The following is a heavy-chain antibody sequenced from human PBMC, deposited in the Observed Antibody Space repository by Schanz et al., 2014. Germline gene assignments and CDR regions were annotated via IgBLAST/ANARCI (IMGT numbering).Heavy chain of an antibody. J-gene: IGHJ4*02. Sequence: VQLLQSGAEVKKPGASMKVSCKASGYTFTTYYMLWVRQAPGQGLEWMGIINPSGGSTRYGQKFQGRITVTTDTSTSTVYLELSSLRSDDTAVYYCGRGFSRSYIDFWGQGTLITVSS. CDR2: INPSGGST. D-gene: IGHD6-6*01. CDR1: GYTFTTYY. CDR3: GRGFSRSYIDF. V-gene: IGHV1-46*03.